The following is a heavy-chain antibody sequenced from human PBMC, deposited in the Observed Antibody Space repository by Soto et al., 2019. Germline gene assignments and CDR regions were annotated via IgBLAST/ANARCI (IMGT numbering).Heavy chain of an antibody. D-gene: IGHD2-15*01. CDR2: IKQDGSEK. V-gene: IGHV3-7*01. CDR1: GFTFSSYW. Sequence: EVQLVESGGGLVQPGGSLRLSCAASGFTFSSYWMSWVRQAPGKGLEWVANIKQDGSEKYYVDSVKGRFTISRDNAKNSLYLQMNSLRAEDTAVYYCARDPDGVAASHAEYFQHWGQGTLVTVSS. J-gene: IGHJ1*01. CDR3: ARDPDGVAASHAEYFQH.